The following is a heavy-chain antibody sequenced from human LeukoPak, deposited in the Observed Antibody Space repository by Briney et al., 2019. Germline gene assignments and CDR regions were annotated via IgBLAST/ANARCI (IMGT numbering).Heavy chain of an antibody. V-gene: IGHV1-2*02. J-gene: IGHJ6*03. D-gene: IGHD6-19*01. CDR2: INPNSGGT. CDR3: ARDHSSGWSFAYYYYMDV. Sequence: ASVKVSCKASGYTFTGYYIHWVRQAPGQGLEWMGWINPNSGGTNYAQKFQGRVTMTRDTSISTAYMELSRLRSDDTAVYYCARDHSSGWSFAYYYYMDVWGKGTTVTISS. CDR1: GYTFTGYY.